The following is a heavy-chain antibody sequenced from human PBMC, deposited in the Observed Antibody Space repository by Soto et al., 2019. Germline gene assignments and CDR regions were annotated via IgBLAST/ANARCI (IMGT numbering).Heavy chain of an antibody. CDR3: ARAVLRLGCSCGSWPTWLDP. CDR2: INAGNGDT. Sequence: ASVKVSCKASGDTFTAYTIHWVRQAPGQRLAWMGWINAGNGDTKYSQKFQGRVTFIRDTSASTAYMDLSSLRSEDTAIYYCARAVLRLGCSCGSWPTWLDPWGQGTLVTVSS. V-gene: IGHV1-3*01. CDR1: GDTFTAYT. J-gene: IGHJ5*02. D-gene: IGHD2-15*01.